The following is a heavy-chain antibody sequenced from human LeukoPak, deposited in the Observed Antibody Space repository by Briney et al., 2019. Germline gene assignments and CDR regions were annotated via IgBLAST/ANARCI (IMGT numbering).Heavy chain of an antibody. CDR1: GYTFTSYY. CDR2: INPSGGST. J-gene: IGHJ4*02. Sequence: ASVKVSCKASGYTFTSYYLHWVRQAPGQGLEWMGIINPSGGSTNYAQKFQGRVTMTRDTSTSTVCMELSSLRSEDTAVYYCARLLGGTSWYGEVASDYWGQGTLVTVSS. CDR3: ARLLGGTSWYGEVASDY. D-gene: IGHD4-17*01. V-gene: IGHV1-46*01.